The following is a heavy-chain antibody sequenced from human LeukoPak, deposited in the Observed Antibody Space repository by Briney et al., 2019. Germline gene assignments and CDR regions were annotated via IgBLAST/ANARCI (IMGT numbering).Heavy chain of an antibody. CDR2: IYPGDTDT. V-gene: IGHV5-51*01. CDR1: DYTLTTIW. D-gene: IGHD5-12*01. J-gene: IGHJ6*02. CDR3: ARDVATINYHYYGMDV. Sequence: GASLQISCHCSDYTLTTIWINWVRQMPGKGLEWMGIIYPGDTDTRYSPSFRGQVTISADKSISTAYLQWSSLTASDTAMYYCARDVATINYHYYGMDVWGQGTTVTVSS.